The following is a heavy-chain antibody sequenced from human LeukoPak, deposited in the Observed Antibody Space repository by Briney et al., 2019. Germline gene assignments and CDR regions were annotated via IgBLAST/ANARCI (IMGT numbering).Heavy chain of an antibody. CDR1: GYTLTELS. D-gene: IGHD5-12*01. CDR3: ATVVRVATGLYFDY. V-gene: IGHV1-24*01. Sequence: ASVKVSCKVSGYTLTELSMHWVRQAPGKGLEWMGGFDPEDGETIYAQKFQGRVTMTEDTSTDTAYMELSSLRSEDTAVYYGATVVRVATGLYFDYWGQGTLVTVSS. J-gene: IGHJ4*02. CDR2: FDPEDGET.